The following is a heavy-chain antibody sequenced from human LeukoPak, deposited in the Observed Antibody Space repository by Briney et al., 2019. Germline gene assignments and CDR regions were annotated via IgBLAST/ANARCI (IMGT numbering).Heavy chain of an antibody. D-gene: IGHD6-13*01. V-gene: IGHV4-39*07. CDR3: ARDNYAAARTFDY. Sequence: PSETLSLTCTVSGGSISSSSYYWGWIRQPPGEGLEWIGSIYYSGSTYYNPSLKSRVTISVDTSKNQFSLKLSSVTAADTAVYYCARDNYAAARTFDYWGQGTLVTVSS. CDR1: GGSISSSSYY. J-gene: IGHJ4*02. CDR2: IYYSGST.